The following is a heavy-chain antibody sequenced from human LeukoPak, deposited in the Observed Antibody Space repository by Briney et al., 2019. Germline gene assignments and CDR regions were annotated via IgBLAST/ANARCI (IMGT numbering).Heavy chain of an antibody. D-gene: IGHD4-17*01. Sequence: PGGSLRLSCAASGFTFTNYAIHWVRQAPGKGLEWVAVISYVGSDKYYTDSVKGRFTISRDNSKNTLYLQMNSLRAEDTAVYYCARGTTVTRYSYYGMDVWGQGTTVTVSS. J-gene: IGHJ6*02. CDR1: GFTFTNYA. CDR2: ISYVGSDK. V-gene: IGHV3-30-3*01. CDR3: ARGTTVTRYSYYGMDV.